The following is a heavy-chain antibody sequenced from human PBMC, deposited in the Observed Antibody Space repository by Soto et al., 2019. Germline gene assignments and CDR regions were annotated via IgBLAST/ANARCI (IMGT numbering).Heavy chain of an antibody. CDR1: GGSFSGYY. CDR2: INHSGST. D-gene: IGHD3-9*01. CDR3: AGTFSYFDWLSTKGEFDP. J-gene: IGHJ5*02. Sequence: PSETLSLTCAVYGGSFSGYYWSWIRQPPGKGLEWIGEINHSGSTNYNPSLKSRVTISVDTSKNQFSLKLSSVTAADTAVYYCAGTFSYFDWLSTKGEFDPWGQGTLVT. V-gene: IGHV4-34*01.